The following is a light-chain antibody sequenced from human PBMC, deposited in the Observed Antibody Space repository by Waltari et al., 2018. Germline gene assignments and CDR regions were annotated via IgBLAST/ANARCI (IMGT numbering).Light chain of an antibody. CDR3: QQYNDWPPWT. CDR1: QSVSSN. V-gene: IGKV3-15*01. J-gene: IGKJ1*01. Sequence: EIVMTQSPATLSVSPGERATLPYRASQSVSSNLARYQHKPGQPPRLLIYGASTRATAIPARFSGSGSGTEFTLTISSLQSEDFAVYYCQQYNDWPPWTFGQGTKVEIK. CDR2: GAS.